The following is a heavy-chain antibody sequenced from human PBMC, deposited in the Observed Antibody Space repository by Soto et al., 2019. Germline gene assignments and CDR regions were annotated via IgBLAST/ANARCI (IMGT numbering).Heavy chain of an antibody. V-gene: IGHV3-48*01. CDR1: GFTFSSYS. Sequence: PGGSLRLSCAASGFTFSSYSMNWVRQAPGKGLEWVSYISSSSSTIYYADSVKGRFTISRDNAKNSLYLQMNSLRAEDTAVYYCARDRAAAGPNFQHWGQGTLVTVSS. CDR2: ISSSSSTI. CDR3: ARDRAAAGPNFQH. D-gene: IGHD6-13*01. J-gene: IGHJ1*01.